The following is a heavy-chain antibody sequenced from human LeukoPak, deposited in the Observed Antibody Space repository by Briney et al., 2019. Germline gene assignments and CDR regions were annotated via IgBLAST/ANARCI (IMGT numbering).Heavy chain of an antibody. CDR3: ARDRADPDYGDYVFAY. CDR2: ISSRSSYI. J-gene: IGHJ4*02. CDR1: GFTFNTYS. V-gene: IGHV3-21*01. D-gene: IGHD4-17*01. Sequence: GGSLRLSCEASGFTFNTYSMNWVRQAPGKGLEWVSSISSRSSYIYYADSLKGRFTISRDNAKNSLYLNIHSLRAEDTAVYYCARDRADPDYGDYVFAYWGQGTLVTVSS.